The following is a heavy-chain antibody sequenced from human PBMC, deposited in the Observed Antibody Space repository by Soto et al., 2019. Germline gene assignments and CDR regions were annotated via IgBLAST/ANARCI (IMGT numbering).Heavy chain of an antibody. CDR1: GGSISSYY. CDR2: IYYSGST. D-gene: IGHD5-12*01. CDR3: ARGRWLQQHSVDY. Sequence: KTSETLSLTCTVSGGSISSYYWSWIRQPPGKGLEWIGYIYYSGSTNYNPSLKSRVTISVDTSKNQFSLKLSSVTAADTAVYYCARGRWLQQHSVDYWGQGTLVTVSS. J-gene: IGHJ4*02. V-gene: IGHV4-59*01.